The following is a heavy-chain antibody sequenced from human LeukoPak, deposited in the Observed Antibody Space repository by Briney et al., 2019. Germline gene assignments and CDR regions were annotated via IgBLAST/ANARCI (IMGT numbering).Heavy chain of an antibody. CDR1: GFTFSSYG. V-gene: IGHV3-33*01. J-gene: IGHJ4*02. Sequence: GGSLRLSCAASGFTFSSYGMHWVRLAPGKGLEWVAVTWYDGSNKYYADSVKGRFTISRDNSKNTLYLQMNSLRAEDTAVYYCARRARAYCGGDCYSLFDYWGQGTLVTVSS. CDR3: ARRARAYCGGDCYSLFDY. CDR2: TWYDGSNK. D-gene: IGHD2-21*02.